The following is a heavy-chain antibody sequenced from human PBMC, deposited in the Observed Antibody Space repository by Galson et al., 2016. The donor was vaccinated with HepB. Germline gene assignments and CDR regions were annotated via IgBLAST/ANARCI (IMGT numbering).Heavy chain of an antibody. V-gene: IGHV3-33*08. Sequence: SLRLSCAASGFTFSNAWMNWVRQAPGKGLEWVAVIWYDGSNKYYADSVKGRFTISRDNSKNTLYLQMNSLRAEDTAVYYCAREASPGGSSASDYWGQGTLVTVSS. D-gene: IGHD2-15*01. J-gene: IGHJ4*02. CDR1: GFTFSNAW. CDR3: AREASPGGSSASDY. CDR2: IWYDGSNK.